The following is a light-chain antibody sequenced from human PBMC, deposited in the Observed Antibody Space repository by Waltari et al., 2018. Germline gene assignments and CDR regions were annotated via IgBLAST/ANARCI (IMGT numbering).Light chain of an antibody. Sequence: QSALTQPASVSGSPGQSITISCTGTSGDVGGYKYVSWYKQHPGKAHKLMIYDVSKRPSRVSDLFSGSNSGNTASLTIFGLQAEDEADYYCSSYTSSSTLAFGGGTKLTVL. CDR1: SGDVGGYKY. CDR3: SSYTSSSTLA. CDR2: DVS. V-gene: IGLV2-14*03. J-gene: IGLJ2*01.